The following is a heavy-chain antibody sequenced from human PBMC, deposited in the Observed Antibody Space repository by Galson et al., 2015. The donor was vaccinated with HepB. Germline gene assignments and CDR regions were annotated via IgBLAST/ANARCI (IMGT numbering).Heavy chain of an antibody. V-gene: IGHV3-30-3*01. CDR1: GFAFSSYA. CDR2: ISYDGSNK. J-gene: IGHJ4*02. D-gene: IGHD5-18*01. Sequence: LRLSCAASGFAFSSYAMHWVRQAPGKGLEWVAVISYDGSNKYYADSVKGRFTISRDNSKNTLYLQMNSLRAEDTAVYYCARDPGLRCGYSYGYNYWGQGTLVTVSS. CDR3: ARDPGLRCGYSYGYNY.